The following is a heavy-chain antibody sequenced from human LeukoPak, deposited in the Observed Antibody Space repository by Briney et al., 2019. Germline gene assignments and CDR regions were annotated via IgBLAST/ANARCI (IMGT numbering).Heavy chain of an antibody. V-gene: IGHV4-34*01. CDR3: ATHGYSYGKYYYYYGMDV. J-gene: IGHJ6*02. CDR1: GGSFSGYY. D-gene: IGHD5-18*01. CDR2: INHSGST. Sequence: ASETLSLTCAVYGGSFSGYYWSWIRQPPGKGLEWIEEINHSGSTNYNPSLKSRVTISVDTSKNQFSLKLSSVTAADTAVYYCATHGYSYGKYYYYYGMDVWGQGTTVTVSS.